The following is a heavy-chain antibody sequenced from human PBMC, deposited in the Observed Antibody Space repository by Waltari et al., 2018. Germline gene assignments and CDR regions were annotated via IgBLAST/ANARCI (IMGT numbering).Heavy chain of an antibody. V-gene: IGHV1-69*05. Sequence: GQGLEWMGGIIPIFGTANYAQKFQGRGTITTDESTSTAYMELSSLRSEDTAVYYCARGTYYYDSSGYYYDYWGQGTLVTVSS. CDR2: IIPIFGTA. CDR3: ARGTYYYDSSGYYYDY. D-gene: IGHD3-22*01. J-gene: IGHJ4*02.